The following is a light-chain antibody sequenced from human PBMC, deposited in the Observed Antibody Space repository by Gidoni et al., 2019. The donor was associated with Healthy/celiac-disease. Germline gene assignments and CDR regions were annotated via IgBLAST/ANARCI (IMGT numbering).Light chain of an antibody. CDR2: GNS. CDR3: QSYDSSLSGPVV. J-gene: IGLJ2*01. Sequence: QSVLPQPPSVSGAPGQRVTISCTGSSSTIGAGYDVPWYKQLPGTAPNILIYGNSNRPSGVPDRFSGSKSGTSASLAITGLQAEDEADYYCQSYDSSLSGPVVFGGGTKLTVL. V-gene: IGLV1-40*01. CDR1: SSTIGAGYD.